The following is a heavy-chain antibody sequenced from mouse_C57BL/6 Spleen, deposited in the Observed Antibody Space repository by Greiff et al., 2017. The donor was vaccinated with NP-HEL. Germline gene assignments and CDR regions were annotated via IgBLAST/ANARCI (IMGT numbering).Heavy chain of an antibody. V-gene: IGHV5-16*01. CDR2: INYDGSST. CDR1: GFTFSDYY. D-gene: IGHD1-1*02. Sequence: EVMLVESEGGLVQPGSSMKLSCTASGFTFSDYYMAWVRQVPEKGLEWVANINYDGSSTYYLDSLKSRFIISRDNAKNILYLQMSSLTSEDTATYYCARALEGTMVDYWGQGTTLTVSS. J-gene: IGHJ2*01. CDR3: ARALEGTMVDY.